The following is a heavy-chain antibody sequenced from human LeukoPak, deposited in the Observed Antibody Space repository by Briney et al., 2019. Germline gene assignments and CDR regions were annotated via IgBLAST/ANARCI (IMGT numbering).Heavy chain of an antibody. D-gene: IGHD3-3*01. CDR2: IDDSGTT. CDR3: ARLNYDFWRGYYFDY. J-gene: IGHJ4*02. V-gene: IGHV4-59*08. Sequence: SETLSLTCTVSGGSISSYYWSWIRQPPGKGLEWIGYIDDSGTTNYNPSLKSRVTISVDTSKNQFLLKLSSGTAADTAVYYCARLNYDFWRGYYFDYWGQGTLVTVSS. CDR1: GGSISSYY.